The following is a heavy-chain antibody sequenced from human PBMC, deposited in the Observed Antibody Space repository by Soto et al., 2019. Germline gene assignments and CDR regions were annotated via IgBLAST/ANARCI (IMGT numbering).Heavy chain of an antibody. Sequence: LRLSCAASGFTVSKGWTRWVRQAPGKGLEWVSAISGSGGSTYYADSVKGRFTISRDDSKNTLYLQMNSLRAEDTAVYYCAKVLKQQRLFEPWGQGTLVTVSS. D-gene: IGHD6-13*01. J-gene: IGHJ5*02. CDR2: ISGSGGST. V-gene: IGHV3-23*01. CDR1: GFTVSKGW. CDR3: AKVLKQQRLFEP.